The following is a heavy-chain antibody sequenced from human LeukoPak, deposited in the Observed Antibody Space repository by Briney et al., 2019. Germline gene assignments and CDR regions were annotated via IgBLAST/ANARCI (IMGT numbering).Heavy chain of an antibody. D-gene: IGHD3/OR15-3a*01. CDR3: ARDGLSEIDDAFDI. J-gene: IGHJ3*02. CDR2: ISAYNGNT. Sequence: ASVKVSCKASGYTFISHGISWVRQAPGQGLEWMGWISAYNGNTNYAQKLQGRVTMTTDTSTSTAYMELRSLRSDDTAVYYCARDGLSEIDDAFDIWGQGTMVTVSS. CDR1: GYTFISHG. V-gene: IGHV1-18*01.